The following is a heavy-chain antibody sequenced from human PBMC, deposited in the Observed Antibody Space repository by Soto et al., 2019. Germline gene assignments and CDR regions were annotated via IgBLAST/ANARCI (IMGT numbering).Heavy chain of an antibody. D-gene: IGHD2-15*01. J-gene: IGHJ5*02. CDR2: IYHSGST. CDR1: GGSISGGGYS. V-gene: IGHV4-30-2*01. CDR3: ARGYCSGGSCYSGRWFDP. Sequence: SETLSLTCAVSGGSISGGGYSWSWIRQPPGKGLEWIGYIYHSGSTYYNPSLKSRITISVDRSQNQFSLKLSSVTAADTAVYYCARGYCSGGSCYSGRWFDPWGQGTLVTVSS.